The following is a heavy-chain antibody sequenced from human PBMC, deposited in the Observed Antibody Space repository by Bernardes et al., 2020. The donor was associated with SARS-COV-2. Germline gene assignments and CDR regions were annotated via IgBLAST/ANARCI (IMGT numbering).Heavy chain of an antibody. CDR2: INPNSGGT. CDR1: GYTFTGYY. V-gene: IGHV1-2*02. D-gene: IGHD3-10*01. CDR3: ARVRVGYYYGSGSYPFDY. J-gene: IGHJ4*02. Sequence: ASVKVSCKASGYTFTGYYMHWVRQAPGQGLEWMGWINPNSGGTNYAQKFQGRVTMTRDTSISTAYMELSRLRSDDTAVYYCARVRVGYYYGSGSYPFDYWGQGTLVTVSS.